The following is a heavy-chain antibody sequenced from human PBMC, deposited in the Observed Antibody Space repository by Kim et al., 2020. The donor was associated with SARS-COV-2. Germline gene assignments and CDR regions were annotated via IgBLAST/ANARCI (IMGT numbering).Heavy chain of an antibody. CDR1: GFTFDDYA. CDR3: AKGSYAYITVFDY. V-gene: IGHV3-9*01. J-gene: IGHJ4*01. Sequence: GGSLRLSCAASGFTFDDYAMNWVRQAPGKGLEWVSIIYSSSGSTDYADSVKGRFTVSRDNAKNTLYLQMNSLRAEDTALYFCAKGSYAYITVFDYWGHGT. CDR2: IYSSSGST. D-gene: IGHD3-10*01.